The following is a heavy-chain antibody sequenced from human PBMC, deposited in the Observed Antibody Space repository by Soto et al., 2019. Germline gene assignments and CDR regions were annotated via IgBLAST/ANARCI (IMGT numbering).Heavy chain of an antibody. V-gene: IGHV1-8*01. CDR1: GYTFTSYD. CDR2: MNPNSGNT. CDR3: ARSAAHRGRSRYCTNGVCSGSYYYYYGMDV. D-gene: IGHD2-8*01. Sequence: GSVNVSFKASGYTFTSYDINGVRQATGQGLEWMGWMNPNSGNTGYSQKFQGRVTMTRNTSISTAYMELSSLRSEDTAVYYCARSAAHRGRSRYCTNGVCSGSYYYYYGMDVWGQGTTVTVSS. J-gene: IGHJ6*02.